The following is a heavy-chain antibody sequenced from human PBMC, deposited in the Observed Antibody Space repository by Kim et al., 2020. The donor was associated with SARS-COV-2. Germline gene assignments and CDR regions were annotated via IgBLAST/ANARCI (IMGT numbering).Heavy chain of an antibody. CDR2: ISWNSGSI. CDR3: AKDTIAAAPGMDV. V-gene: IGHV3-9*01. D-gene: IGHD6-13*01. CDR1: GFTFDDYA. Sequence: GGSLRLSCAASGFTFDDYAMHWVRQAPGNGMEWVSGISWNSGSIGYADSVKGRFTISRDNATNSLYLQMNSLRAEDTALYYCAKDTIAAAPGMDVWGEGT. J-gene: IGHJ6*02.